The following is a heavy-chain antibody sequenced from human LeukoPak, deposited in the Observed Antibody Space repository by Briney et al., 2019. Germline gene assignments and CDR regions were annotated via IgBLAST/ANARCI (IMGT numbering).Heavy chain of an antibody. Sequence: SETLSLTCTVSGGSISYYYWSWIRQPPGKGLEWIGYIYYSGSTNYNPSLKSRVTISADTSKNQFSLKMNSVTAADTAVYYCASGNYYQDYWGQGTVVTVSP. CDR1: GGSISYYY. J-gene: IGHJ4*02. V-gene: IGHV4-59*08. CDR3: ASGNYYQDY. D-gene: IGHD1-26*01. CDR2: IYYSGST.